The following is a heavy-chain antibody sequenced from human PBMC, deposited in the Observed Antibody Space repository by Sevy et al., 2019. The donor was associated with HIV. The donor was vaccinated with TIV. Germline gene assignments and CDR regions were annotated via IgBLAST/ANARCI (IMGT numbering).Heavy chain of an antibody. CDR2: INPNSGGT. CDR1: GYTFTGYY. Sequence: ASVKVSCKASGYTFTGYYMHWVRQAAGQGLEWMGRINPNSGGTNYAQKFQGRVTMTRDTSISTAYMELSRLRSDDTAVYYCARGKGVMTMVQGVIIPGDYWGQGTLVTVSS. V-gene: IGHV1-2*06. J-gene: IGHJ4*02. CDR3: ARGKGVMTMVQGVIIPGDY. D-gene: IGHD3-10*01.